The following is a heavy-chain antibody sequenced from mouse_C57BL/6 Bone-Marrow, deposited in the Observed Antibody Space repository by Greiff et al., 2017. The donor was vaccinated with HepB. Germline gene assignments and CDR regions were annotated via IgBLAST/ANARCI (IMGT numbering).Heavy chain of an antibody. V-gene: IGHV5-4*01. Sequence: EVKLMESGGGLVKPGGSLKLSCAASGFTFSSYAMSWVRQTPEKRLEWVATISDGGSYTYYPDNVKGRFTISRDNAKNNLYLQMSHLKSEDTAMYYCAREIYYYGSSPAWFAYWGQGTLVTVSA. D-gene: IGHD1-1*01. CDR2: ISDGGSYT. CDR1: GFTFSSYA. CDR3: AREIYYYGSSPAWFAY. J-gene: IGHJ3*01.